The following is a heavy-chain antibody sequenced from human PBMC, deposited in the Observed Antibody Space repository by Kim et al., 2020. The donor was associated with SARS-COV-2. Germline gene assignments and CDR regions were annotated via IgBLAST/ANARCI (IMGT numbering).Heavy chain of an antibody. CDR2: ISYDGSNK. D-gene: IGHD3-10*01. CDR3: ARDRGSGSYYIEEFDY. J-gene: IGHJ4*02. Sequence: GGSLRLSCAASGFTFSSYGMHWVRQAPGKGLEWVAVISYDGSNKYYADSVKGRFTISRDNSKNTLYLQMNSLRAEDTAVYYCARDRGSGSYYIEEFDYWGQGTLVTVSS. V-gene: IGHV3-33*05. CDR1: GFTFSSYG.